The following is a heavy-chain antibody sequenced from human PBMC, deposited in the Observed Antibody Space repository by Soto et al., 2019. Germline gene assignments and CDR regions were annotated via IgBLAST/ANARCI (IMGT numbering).Heavy chain of an antibody. D-gene: IGHD4-17*01. Sequence: GGSLRLSCAASGFTFSDYYMSWIRQAPGKGLEWFSYISISGITIYYADSVKGRFTISRDNAKNSLYLQMNSLRAEDTAVYYCAREYDYGPSDYWGQGTLVTVSS. CDR2: ISISGITI. CDR3: AREYDYGPSDY. CDR1: GFTFSDYY. V-gene: IGHV3-11*01. J-gene: IGHJ4*02.